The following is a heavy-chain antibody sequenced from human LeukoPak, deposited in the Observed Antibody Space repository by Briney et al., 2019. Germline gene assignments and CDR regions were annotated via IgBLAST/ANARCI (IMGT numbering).Heavy chain of an antibody. CDR3: ARGLVYYYDSSGYRNWFDP. D-gene: IGHD3-22*01. CDR2: ISGSGGST. CDR1: KFTFSSYS. J-gene: IGHJ5*02. V-gene: IGHV3-23*01. Sequence: GGSLRLSCAASKFTFSSYSMNWVRQAPGKGLEWVSAISGSGGSTYYADSVKGRFTISRDNSKNSLYLQMNSLRAEDTAVYYCARGLVYYYDSSGYRNWFDPWGQGTLVTVSS.